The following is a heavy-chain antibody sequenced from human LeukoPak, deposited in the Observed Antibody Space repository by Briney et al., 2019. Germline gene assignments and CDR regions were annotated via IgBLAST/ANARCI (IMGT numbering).Heavy chain of an antibody. V-gene: IGHV3-43*01. Sequence: GGSLRLSCAASGFTFDDYTMHWVRQAPGKGLEWVSLISWDGGSTYYADSVKGRFTISRDNSKNSLYLQMNSLRAGDTAVYYCAKGRGGSSSYYFDYWGQGTLVTVSS. CDR1: GFTFDDYT. CDR2: ISWDGGST. D-gene: IGHD6-6*01. J-gene: IGHJ4*02. CDR3: AKGRGGSSSYYFDY.